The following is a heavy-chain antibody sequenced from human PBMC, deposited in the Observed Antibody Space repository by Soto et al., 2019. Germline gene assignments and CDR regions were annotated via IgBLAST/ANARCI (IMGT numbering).Heavy chain of an antibody. Sequence: VQLVQSGAEVKEPGASVRLSCKVSGKSFDNFAVHWVRQTPGQRPEWMGRINVGDDKTKYSEKFQGRVIVSYDTSATTAYRELRALSSEDTAVYYCARAKYDYIWGSYHPFDQWAQGAQVTVAS. D-gene: IGHD3-16*02. J-gene: IGHJ4*02. CDR1: GKSFDNFA. V-gene: IGHV1-3*01. CDR3: ARAKYDYIWGSYHPFDQ. CDR2: INVGDDKT.